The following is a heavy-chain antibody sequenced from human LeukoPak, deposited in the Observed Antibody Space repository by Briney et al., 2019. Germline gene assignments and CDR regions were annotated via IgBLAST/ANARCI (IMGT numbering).Heavy chain of an antibody. Sequence: ASVKVSCKASGYTFTLYYIHWVRQAPGQGLEWMGMVNPSDGATTYAQRFQGRVTMTRDMSTTTVYMDLRSLRSEDTAVNFCAREQRGGLSGNLGGLFAMYYTYYYMDVWGRGTTVTVSS. V-gene: IGHV1-46*01. CDR3: AREQRGGLSGNLGGLFAMYYTYYYMDV. J-gene: IGHJ6*03. CDR1: GYTFTLYY. D-gene: IGHD2-8*01. CDR2: VNPSDGAT.